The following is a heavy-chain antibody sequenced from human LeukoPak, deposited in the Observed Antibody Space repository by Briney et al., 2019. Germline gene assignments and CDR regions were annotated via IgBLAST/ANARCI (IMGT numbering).Heavy chain of an antibody. CDR1: GFTFSSYG. J-gene: IGHJ4*02. D-gene: IGHD3-10*01. CDR2: IWYDGSNK. CDR3: ARAQAYGSAARPFDY. Sequence: PGRSLRLSCAASGFTFSSYGMHWVRQAPGKGREGVAFIWYDGSNKYYADSVKGRFTIYRDNSKNTLYLQMNSRRAEDPAVYYCARAQAYGSAARPFDYWGQGTLVTVSS. V-gene: IGHV3-33*01.